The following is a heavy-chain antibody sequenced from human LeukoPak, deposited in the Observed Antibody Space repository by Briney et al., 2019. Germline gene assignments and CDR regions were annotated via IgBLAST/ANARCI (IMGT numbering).Heavy chain of an antibody. CDR2: IKSKTDGGTT. Sequence: SGGSLRLSCAVSEFAFSNAWMSWVRQAPGKGLEWVGRIKSKTDGGTTDYAAPVKGRFTISRDDSKNTLYLQMNSLKTEDTAVYYCTTVYSGLRGETYWGQGTLVTVSS. J-gene: IGHJ4*02. CDR1: EFAFSNAW. CDR3: TTVYSGLRGETY. V-gene: IGHV3-15*01. D-gene: IGHD5-12*01.